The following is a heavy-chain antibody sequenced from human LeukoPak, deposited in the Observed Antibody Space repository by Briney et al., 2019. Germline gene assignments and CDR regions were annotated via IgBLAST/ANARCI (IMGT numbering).Heavy chain of an antibody. CDR2: IIPILGIA. V-gene: IGHV1-69*04. CDR3: ARGSLLWFGEPKGAFDI. J-gene: IGHJ3*02. CDR1: GGTFSSYA. D-gene: IGHD3-10*01. Sequence: ASVKVSCKASGGTFSSYAISWVRQAPGQGLEWMGRIIPILGIANYAQKFQGRVTITADKSTSTAYMELSSLRSEDTAVYYCARGSLLWFGEPKGAFDIWGQGTMVTVSS.